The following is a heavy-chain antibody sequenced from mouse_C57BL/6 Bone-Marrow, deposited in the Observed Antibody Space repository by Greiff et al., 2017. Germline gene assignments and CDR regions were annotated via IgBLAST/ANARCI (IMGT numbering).Heavy chain of an antibody. CDR1: GYTFTSYG. CDR2: IYPRSGNT. D-gene: IGHD1-1*01. J-gene: IGHJ2*01. V-gene: IGHV1-81*01. CDR3: AGRDYYGSRGDY. Sequence: VQLQQSGAELARPGASVKLSCKASGYTFTSYGISWVKQRTGQGLEWIGEIYPRSGNTYYNEKFKGKATLTADKSSSTAYMELRSLTSEDSAVYFCAGRDYYGSRGDYWGQGTTLTVSS.